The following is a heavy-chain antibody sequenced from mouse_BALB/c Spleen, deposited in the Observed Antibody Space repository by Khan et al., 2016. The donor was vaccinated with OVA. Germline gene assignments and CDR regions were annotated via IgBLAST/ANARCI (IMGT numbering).Heavy chain of an antibody. V-gene: IGHV2-6-4*01. CDR1: GFSLSRYN. J-gene: IGHJ4*01. CDR3: ARAYYRYDGYYAMDY. CDR2: IWGGGGT. D-gene: IGHD2-14*01. Sequence: VQLQESGPGLVAPSQSLSITCTVSGFSLSRYNIHWVRQPPRKGLEWLGMIWGGGGTDYNSTLKSRLSIRKDNSKSQVLLKMNSLQTDDTAIYYCARAYYRYDGYYAMDYWGQGTSVTVSS.